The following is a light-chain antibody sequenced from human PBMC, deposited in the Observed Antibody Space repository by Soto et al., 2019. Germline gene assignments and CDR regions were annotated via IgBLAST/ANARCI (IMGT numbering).Light chain of an antibody. CDR1: QSVSSSY. J-gene: IGKJ1*01. Sequence: EVVLTQTPGTLSLSPGERATLSCRASQSVSSSYFAWYQQKPGQAPRLLMYATSTRATDIPDRFSGNGSGTDFTFSISRLEPEDFAVYYCQQYANSPTTFGQGTKVDIK. CDR2: ATS. CDR3: QQYANSPTT. V-gene: IGKV3-20*01.